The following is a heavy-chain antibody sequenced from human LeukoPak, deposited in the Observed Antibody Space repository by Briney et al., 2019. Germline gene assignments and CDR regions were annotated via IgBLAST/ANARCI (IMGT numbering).Heavy chain of an antibody. Sequence: PSETLSLTCTVSGGSISSYYWSWIRQPPGKGLEWIGCIYYSGSTNYNPSLKSRVTISVDTSKNQFSLKLSSVTAADTAVYYCARERAEYYYDSSGYSEAFDIWGQGTMVTVSS. CDR2: IYYSGST. V-gene: IGHV4-59*01. CDR1: GGSISSYY. J-gene: IGHJ3*02. D-gene: IGHD3-22*01. CDR3: ARERAEYYYDSSGYSEAFDI.